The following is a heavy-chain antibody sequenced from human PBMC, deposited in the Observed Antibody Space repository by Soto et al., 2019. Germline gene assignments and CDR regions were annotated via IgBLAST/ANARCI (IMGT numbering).Heavy chain of an antibody. CDR1: GGSISSYY. V-gene: IGHV4-59*01. CDR2: IYYSGST. J-gene: IGHJ5*02. Sequence: SETLSLTCTVSGGSISSYYWSWIRQPPGKGLEWIGYIYYSGSTNYNPSLKSRVTISVDTSKNQFSLKLSSVTAADTAVYYCARVCYYDSSGYFSGDNWFDPWGQGTLVTVSS. D-gene: IGHD3-22*01. CDR3: ARVCYYDSSGYFSGDNWFDP.